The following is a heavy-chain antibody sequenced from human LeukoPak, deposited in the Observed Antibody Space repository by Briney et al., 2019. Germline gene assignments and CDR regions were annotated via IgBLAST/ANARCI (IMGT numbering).Heavy chain of an antibody. CDR2: IYYSGST. Sequence: SETLSLTCTVSGGSISSYYWSWIRQPPGKGLEWIGNIYYSGSTNYNPSLKSRVTISIDTSKNQFSLKLTSVTAADTAVYYCARAPVYYYYYMDVWGKGTTVTVSS. V-gene: IGHV4-59*01. J-gene: IGHJ6*03. CDR3: ARAPVYYYYYMDV. CDR1: GGSISSYY.